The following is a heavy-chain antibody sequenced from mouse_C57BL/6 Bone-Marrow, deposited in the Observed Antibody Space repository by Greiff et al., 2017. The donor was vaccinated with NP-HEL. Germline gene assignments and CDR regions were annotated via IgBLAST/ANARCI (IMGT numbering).Heavy chain of an antibody. CDR1: GYAFTNYL. Sequence: VQLQQSGAELVRPGTSVKVSCKASGYAFTNYLIEWVKQRPGQGLEWIGVINPGSGGTNYNEKFKGKATLTADKSSSTAYMQLSSLTSEDSAVDFCAASGAGGGDYWGQGTSVTVSS. V-gene: IGHV1-54*01. J-gene: IGHJ4*01. D-gene: IGHD6-1*01. CDR2: INPGSGGT. CDR3: AASGAGGGDY.